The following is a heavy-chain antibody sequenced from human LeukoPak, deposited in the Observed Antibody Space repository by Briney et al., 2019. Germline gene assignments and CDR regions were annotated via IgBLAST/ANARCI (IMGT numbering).Heavy chain of an antibody. J-gene: IGHJ6*04. CDR2: ISDNGSTI. CDR3: ARDITIFGVVAQTDV. CDR1: GFTFSGYY. V-gene: IGHV3-11*01. D-gene: IGHD3-3*01. Sequence: PGGSLRLSCAASGFTFSGYYMSWIRQAPGKGLEWVSYISDNGSTIYYADSVQGRFTISRDNANNSLYLQMNSLRAEDTAVYYCARDITIFGVVAQTDVWGKGTTVTVSS.